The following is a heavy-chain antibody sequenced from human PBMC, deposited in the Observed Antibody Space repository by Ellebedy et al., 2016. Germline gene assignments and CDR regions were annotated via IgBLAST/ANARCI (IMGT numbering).Heavy chain of an antibody. CDR1: GGSISAYY. J-gene: IGHJ5*02. D-gene: IGHD3-22*01. CDR2: VYRSGGT. CDR3: ARGLYFDSSGYHYWFDP. V-gene: IGHV4-59*01. Sequence: SETLSLXCTVSGGSISAYYWSWIRQPPGGGLQWIGYVYRSGGTKYNPSLRDRVTMSVDTSKHQFSLRLASVTAADTAMYYCARGLYFDSSGYHYWFDPWGQGALVTVTS.